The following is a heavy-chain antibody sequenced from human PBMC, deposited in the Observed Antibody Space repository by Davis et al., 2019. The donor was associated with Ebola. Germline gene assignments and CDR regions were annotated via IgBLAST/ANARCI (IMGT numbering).Heavy chain of an antibody. Sequence: GESLKISCAASGFPFTNAWMNWVRLAPGKGLEWVARIKRDNDEGTRDYAASARGRFIISRDDGGNTLYLNMNRLKTEDTATYYCATDEGGSRYWGQGAPVIVSS. CDR3: ATDEGGSRY. D-gene: IGHD1-26*01. J-gene: IGHJ4*02. V-gene: IGHV3-15*07. CDR2: IKRDNDEGTR. CDR1: GFPFTNAW.